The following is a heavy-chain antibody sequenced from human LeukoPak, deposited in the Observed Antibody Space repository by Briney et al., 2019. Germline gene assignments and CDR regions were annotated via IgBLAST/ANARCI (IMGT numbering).Heavy chain of an antibody. CDR2: ISGSGGST. D-gene: IGHD3-9*01. V-gene: IGHV3-23*01. J-gene: IGHJ6*02. Sequence: GGSLRLPCAASGFTFSSYAMSWVRQAPGKGLEWVSAISGSGGSTYYADSVKGRFTISRDNSKNTLYLQMNSLRAEDTAVYYCAKGSVYYDILTGYFNDYYYYGMDVWGQGTTVTVSS. CDR1: GFTFSSYA. CDR3: AKGSVYYDILTGYFNDYYYYGMDV.